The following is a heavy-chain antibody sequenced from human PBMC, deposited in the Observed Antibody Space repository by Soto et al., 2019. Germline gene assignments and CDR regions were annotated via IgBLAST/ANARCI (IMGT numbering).Heavy chain of an antibody. J-gene: IGHJ6*02. V-gene: IGHV3-11*05. CDR1: GFTFSDYY. Sequence: QVQLVESGGGLVKPGGSLRLSCAASGFTFSDYYMSWIRQAPGKGLEWVSYISSSSSYTNYADSVKGRFTISRDNAKNSLYLQMNSLRAEDTAVYYCARDIGYCSSTSCLWSGMDVWGQGTTVTVSS. CDR3: ARDIGYCSSTSCLWSGMDV. CDR2: ISSSSSYT. D-gene: IGHD2-2*01.